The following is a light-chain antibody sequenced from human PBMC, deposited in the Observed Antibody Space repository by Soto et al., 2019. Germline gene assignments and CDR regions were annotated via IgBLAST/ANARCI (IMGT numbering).Light chain of an antibody. Sequence: QSVLTQPASVSGSPGQSITISCTGTSSDVGGYNFVSWYQQHPGKAPKLLISEGSERPSGVSYRVSGSKSGNTASLTISGLQAEDEADYYCCSYTRSSSHVFGTGTKLTVL. CDR3: CSYTRSSSHV. CDR2: EGS. J-gene: IGLJ1*01. V-gene: IGLV2-23*01. CDR1: SSDVGGYNF.